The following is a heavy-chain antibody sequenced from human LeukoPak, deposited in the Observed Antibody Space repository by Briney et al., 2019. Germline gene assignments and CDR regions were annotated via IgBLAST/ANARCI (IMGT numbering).Heavy chain of an antibody. CDR2: ISYDGSLK. D-gene: IGHD3-10*01. CDR3: AKKYSYGSGAGDALDI. J-gene: IGHJ3*02. Sequence: GGSLRLSCEASGFTFSNFGMHWVRQAPGKGLEWVAVISYDGSLKHYLDSVKGRFTISRDNSKNTLYLQMDSLRVEDTAVYYCAKKYSYGSGAGDALDIWGHGTLVTVSS. V-gene: IGHV3-30*18. CDR1: GFTFSNFG.